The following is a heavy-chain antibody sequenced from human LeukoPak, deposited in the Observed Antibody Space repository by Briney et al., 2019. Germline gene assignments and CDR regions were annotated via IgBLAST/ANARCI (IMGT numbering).Heavy chain of an antibody. V-gene: IGHV3-48*01. Sequence: GGSLRLSCAASGFTFSTYSMNWVRQAPGKGLEWVSYISSSSSTIYYADSVKGRFTISRDNSKNTLYLQMNSLRAEDTAVYYCAKGNYYDSSDYYYYFDYWGQGTLVTVSS. CDR2: ISSSSSTI. CDR3: AKGNYYDSSDYYYYFDY. D-gene: IGHD3-22*01. J-gene: IGHJ4*02. CDR1: GFTFSTYS.